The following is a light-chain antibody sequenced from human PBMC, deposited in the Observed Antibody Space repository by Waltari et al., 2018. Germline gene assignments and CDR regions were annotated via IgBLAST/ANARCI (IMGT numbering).Light chain of an antibody. J-gene: IGLJ1*01. V-gene: IGLV2-23*02. CDR3: CSYAGRGTYV. Sequence: QSALTQPASVSGTTGQSITISCSGPTTDVGSYDLCPWYQQHPGEAPKLLICEVFKRPPDTSSRFSGAKSGSTASLTISGLQPEDEADYYCCSYAGRGTYVFGSGTKVTVL. CDR1: TTDVGSYDL. CDR2: EVF.